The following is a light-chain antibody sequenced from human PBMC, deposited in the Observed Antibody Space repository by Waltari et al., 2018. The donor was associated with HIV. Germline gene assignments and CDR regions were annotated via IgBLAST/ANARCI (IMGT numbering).Light chain of an antibody. Sequence: QSVLTQPPSVSAAPGQTVTISCSGSSSNIGNNYVSWYQQVTGAAPKLVLYDNNERPSGIRDRFSGSKSWTSATLDITGLQPGDEADYYCGTWDSGKNVWVFGGGTKLTVL. V-gene: IGLV1-51*01. CDR1: SSNIGNNY. J-gene: IGLJ3*02. CDR2: DNN. CDR3: GTWDSGKNVWV.